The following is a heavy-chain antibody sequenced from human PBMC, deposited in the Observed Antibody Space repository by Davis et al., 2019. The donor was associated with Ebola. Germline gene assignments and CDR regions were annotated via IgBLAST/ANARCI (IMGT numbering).Heavy chain of an antibody. Sequence: ASVKVSCKASGYTFTTYYLHWVRQAPGQGLEWMGIINPSDGDTSYSQKFRGRVTMTRDTSTSTVYMEVSSLRSDDTAVYYCARERYGHEGYFDVWGRGTLVTVSS. CDR3: ARERYGHEGYFDV. J-gene: IGHJ2*01. V-gene: IGHV1-46*01. D-gene: IGHD3-16*01. CDR1: GYTFTTYY. CDR2: INPSDGDT.